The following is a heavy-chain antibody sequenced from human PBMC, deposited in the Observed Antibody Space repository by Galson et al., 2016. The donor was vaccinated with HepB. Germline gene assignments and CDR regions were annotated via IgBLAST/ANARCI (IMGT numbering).Heavy chain of an antibody. CDR3: ARAVVSPRAYDY. Sequence: SLRLSCAASGFIFSDYYMGWIRQAPGKGLEWLSYISSSVSTIGITKYYADSVKGRFTISRDNAKNSLYLEMNSLGAEDTAVYYCARAVVSPRAYDYWGQGILVTVSS. CDR1: GFIFSDYY. V-gene: IGHV3-11*01. J-gene: IGHJ4*02. D-gene: IGHD2-15*01. CDR2: ISSSVSTIGITK.